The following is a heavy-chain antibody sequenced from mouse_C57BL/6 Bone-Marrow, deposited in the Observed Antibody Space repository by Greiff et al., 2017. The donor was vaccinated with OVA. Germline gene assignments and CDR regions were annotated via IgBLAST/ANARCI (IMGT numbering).Heavy chain of an antibody. CDR3: ASVHYYGSSYDWYFDV. V-gene: IGHV5-4*01. Sequence: EVQREESGGGLVKPGGSLKLSCAASGFTFSSYAMSWVRQTPEKRLEWVATISDGGSYTYYPDNVKGRFTISRDNAKNNLYLQMSHLKSEDTAMYYCASVHYYGSSYDWYFDVWGTGTTVTVSS. CDR2: ISDGGSYT. D-gene: IGHD1-1*01. CDR1: GFTFSSYA. J-gene: IGHJ1*03.